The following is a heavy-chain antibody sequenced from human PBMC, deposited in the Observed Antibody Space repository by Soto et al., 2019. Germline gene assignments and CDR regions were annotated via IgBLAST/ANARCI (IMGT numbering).Heavy chain of an antibody. CDR1: GYTFTSYA. CDR3: ASGGSAYEWAVAGTWDY. V-gene: IGHV1-3*05. J-gene: IGHJ4*02. Sequence: QVQLVQSGAEEKKPGASVKVSCKASGYTFTSYAMHWVRQAPGQRLEWMGWINAGNGNTKYSQKFQGRVTITRDTSASTAYMELSSLRSEDTAVYYCASGGSAYEWAVAGTWDYWGQGTLVTVSS. D-gene: IGHD6-19*01. CDR2: INAGNGNT.